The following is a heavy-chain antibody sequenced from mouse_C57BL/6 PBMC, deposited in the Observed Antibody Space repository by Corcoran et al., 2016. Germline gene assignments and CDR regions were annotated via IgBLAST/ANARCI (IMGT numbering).Heavy chain of an antibody. J-gene: IGHJ3*01. CDR3: ASVYGNHWAY. V-gene: IGHV1-18*01. D-gene: IGHD2-1*01. CDR2: INPNNGGT. CDR1: GYTFTDYN. Sequence: EVQLQQSGPELVKPGASVKIPCKASGYTFTDYNMDWVKQSHGKSLEWIGDINPNNGGTIYNQKFKGKATLTVDKSSSTAYMELRSLTSEDTAVYYCASVYGNHWAYWGQGTLVTVSA.